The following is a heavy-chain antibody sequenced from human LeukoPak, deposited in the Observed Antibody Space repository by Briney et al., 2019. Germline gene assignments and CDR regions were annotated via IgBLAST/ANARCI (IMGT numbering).Heavy chain of an antibody. CDR2: INPNSGGT. D-gene: IGHD3-10*01. J-gene: IGHJ6*03. CDR1: GYTFTAYY. V-gene: IGHV1-2*02. CDR3: ARGDGKELPHHYMDV. Sequence: ASVKVSCKASGYTFTAYYMHWVRQAPGQGLEWMGWINPNSGGTNYTQKFQGRVTMTRDTSISTAYMELSRLRSDDTAVYYCARGDGKELPHHYMDVWGKGTTVTVSS.